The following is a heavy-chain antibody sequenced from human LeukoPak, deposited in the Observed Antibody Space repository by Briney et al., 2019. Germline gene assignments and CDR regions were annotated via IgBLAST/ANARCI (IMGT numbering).Heavy chain of an antibody. CDR2: INHSGST. V-gene: IGHV4-34*01. CDR1: GGSFSGYY. J-gene: IGHJ4*02. CDR3: ARGAHTRSTMVRGVIDY. Sequence: PSETLSLICAVYGGSFSGYYWSWIRQPPGKGLEWIGEINHSGSTNYNPSLKSRVTISVDTSKNQFSLKLSSVTAADTAVYYCARGAHTRSTMVRGVIDYWGQGTLVTVSS. D-gene: IGHD3-10*01.